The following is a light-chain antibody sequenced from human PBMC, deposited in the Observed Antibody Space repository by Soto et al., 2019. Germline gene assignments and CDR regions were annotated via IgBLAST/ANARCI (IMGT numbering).Light chain of an antibody. J-gene: IGKJ1*01. CDR1: ETISSW. CDR3: QPYHSYSEA. Sequence: DIQMTQSPSALSGSVGDGVTITCRASETISSWLAWYQQKPGKAPKLLIYNASTLKSGVPSRFSGSGSGTEFTLTSSSLQPDDFAPYYCQPYHSYSEAFGQGTKVDI. CDR2: NAS. V-gene: IGKV1-5*03.